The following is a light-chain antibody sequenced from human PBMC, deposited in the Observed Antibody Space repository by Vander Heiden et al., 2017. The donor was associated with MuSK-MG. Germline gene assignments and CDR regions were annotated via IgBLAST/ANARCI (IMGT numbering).Light chain of an antibody. CDR1: NIGTKS. CDR3: QVWDNSSDHYV. Sequence: SYVLTQSPSLSVAPGKTASITCGGNNIGTKSVHWYQQKPGQAPVLVIYYDSDRPSGIPERFSCSNSGNTATLTISRVEAADEADYYCQVWDNSSDHYVFGTGTKVTVL. J-gene: IGLJ1*01. CDR2: YDS. V-gene: IGLV3-21*04.